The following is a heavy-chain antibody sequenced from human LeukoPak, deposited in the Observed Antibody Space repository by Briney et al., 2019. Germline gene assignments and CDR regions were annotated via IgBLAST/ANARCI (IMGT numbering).Heavy chain of an antibody. CDR2: IKPDGTEK. Sequence: PGGSLRLSCAAPGFTFNNYWMTWVRQAPGKGLEWVANIKPDGTEKYYVDSVKGRFTISRDNAKNSLHLQMNSLRADDTAMYYCAKAQNPAVAGFFDYWGQGTLVTVSS. CDR3: AKAQNPAVAGFFDY. D-gene: IGHD6-19*01. J-gene: IGHJ4*02. V-gene: IGHV3-7*01. CDR1: GFTFNNYW.